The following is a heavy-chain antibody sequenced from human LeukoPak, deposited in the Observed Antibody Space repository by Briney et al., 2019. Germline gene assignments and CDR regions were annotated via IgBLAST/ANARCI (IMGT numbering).Heavy chain of an antibody. J-gene: IGHJ3*02. CDR3: AKSNGYGLVDI. CDR2: INHSGST. Sequence: PSETLSLTCAVYGGSFSGYYWSWIRQPPGKGLEWIGEINHSGSTNYNPSLKSRVTISLDTSRNQFSLKLNSVTAADTAVYYCAKSNGYGLVDIWGQGTMVTVSS. D-gene: IGHD3-10*01. V-gene: IGHV4-34*01. CDR1: GGSFSGYY.